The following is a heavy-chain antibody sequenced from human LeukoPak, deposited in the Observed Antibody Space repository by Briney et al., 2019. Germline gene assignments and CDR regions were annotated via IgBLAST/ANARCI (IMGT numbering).Heavy chain of an antibody. V-gene: IGHV4-61*08. CDR3: ARTQSQSGSYRYYFGY. D-gene: IGHD1-26*01. J-gene: IGHJ4*02. CDR1: GASVGSAGYY. Sequence: PSETLSLTCTVSGASVGSAGYYWSWIRQPPGGGLEWIGYVYYISNTNYNPSLKSRVTMSVNPSENQFSLKLNSVTAADTAVYYCARTQSQSGSYRYYFGYWGQGTLVTVSS. CDR2: VYYISNT.